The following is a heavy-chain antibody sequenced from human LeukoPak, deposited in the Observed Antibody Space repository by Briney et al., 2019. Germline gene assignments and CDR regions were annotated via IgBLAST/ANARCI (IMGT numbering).Heavy chain of an antibody. CDR2: IGTSTSYI. J-gene: IGHJ3*02. D-gene: IGHD3-10*01. V-gene: IGHV3-21*04. CDR1: GFTFSTYI. CDR3: ARAHYGSGSIGAFDI. Sequence: GGSLRLSCAASGFTFSTYIMNWVRQTPGKGLEWVSSIGTSTSYIYYADSVKGRFTISRDNAKNSLYLQMNSLRVEDTALYYCARAHYGSGSIGAFDIWGQGTMVTVSS.